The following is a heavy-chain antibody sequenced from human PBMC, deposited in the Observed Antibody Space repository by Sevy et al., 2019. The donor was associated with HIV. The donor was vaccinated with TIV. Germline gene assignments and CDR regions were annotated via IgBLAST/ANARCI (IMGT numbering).Heavy chain of an antibody. D-gene: IGHD3-16*01. Sequence: GGSLRLSCAASEFTFSSYSMNWVRQAPGKGLEWVAYISSSSSSIYYVDSVKGLFTISRDNAKNSLYLQMNSLRDGDTAVYYGARGNYDYVRGYMDVWGKGTTVTVSS. J-gene: IGHJ6*03. V-gene: IGHV3-48*02. CDR3: ARGNYDYVRGYMDV. CDR2: ISSSSSSI. CDR1: EFTFSSYS.